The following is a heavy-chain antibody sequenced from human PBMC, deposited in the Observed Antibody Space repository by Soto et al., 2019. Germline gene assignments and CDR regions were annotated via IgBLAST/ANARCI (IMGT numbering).Heavy chain of an antibody. CDR3: ASGGVDTAMVTDFDY. Sequence: ASVKVSCKASGGTFSSYAISWVRQAPGQGLEWMGGIIPIFGTANYAQKFQGRVTITADESTSTAYMELSSLRSEDTAVYYCASGGVDTAMVTDFDYWGQGTLVTVS. CDR1: GGTFSSYA. CDR2: IIPIFGTA. J-gene: IGHJ4*02. V-gene: IGHV1-69*13. D-gene: IGHD5-18*01.